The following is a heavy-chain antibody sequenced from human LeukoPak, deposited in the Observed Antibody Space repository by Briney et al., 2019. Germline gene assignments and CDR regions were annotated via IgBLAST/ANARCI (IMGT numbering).Heavy chain of an antibody. V-gene: IGHV1-8*01. CDR1: GYTFSSYD. J-gene: IGHJ4*02. Sequence: ASVKVSCKASGYTFSSYDINWVRQAAGQGLEWMGWMNPNSGNTGYAQKLQGRVTMTRNTSITTAYIELSSLRFEDTAVYYCARGPYRRLDYWGQGTLVTVSS. CDR2: MNPNSGNT. D-gene: IGHD3-16*02. CDR3: ARGPYRRLDY.